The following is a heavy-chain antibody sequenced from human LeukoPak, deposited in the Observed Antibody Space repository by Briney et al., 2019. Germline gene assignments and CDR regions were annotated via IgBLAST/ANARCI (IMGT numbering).Heavy chain of an antibody. CDR3: ARGSYYYDSSGYYYDYFDY. Sequence: SETLSLTCTVSGGSISSYYWSWIRQPAGKGLEWIGRIYTSGSTNYNPSLKSRVTMSVDTSKNQFSMKLSSVTAADTAVYYCARGSYYYDSSGYYYDYFDYWGQGTLVTVSS. V-gene: IGHV4-4*07. CDR2: IYTSGST. J-gene: IGHJ4*02. CDR1: GGSISSYY. D-gene: IGHD3-22*01.